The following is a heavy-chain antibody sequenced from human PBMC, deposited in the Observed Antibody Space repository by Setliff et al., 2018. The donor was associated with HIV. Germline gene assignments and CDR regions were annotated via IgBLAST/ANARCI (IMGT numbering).Heavy chain of an antibody. Sequence: PSETLSLTCTVSGGSIKSSSYYWGWIRQPPGKGLEWIGSIYYSENTYYSPSLKSRVTISVDTSRNQFSLRLSSVTAADTAIYYCARVPTSSWYVTTQRTKEYFQQWGQGTLVTVSS. CDR1: GGSIKSSSYY. V-gene: IGHV4-39*07. CDR2: IYYSENT. J-gene: IGHJ1*01. CDR3: ARVPTSSWYVTTQRTKEYFQQ. D-gene: IGHD6-13*01.